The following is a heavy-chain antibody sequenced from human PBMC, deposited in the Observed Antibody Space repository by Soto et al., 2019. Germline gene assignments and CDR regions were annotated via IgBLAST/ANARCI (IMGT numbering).Heavy chain of an antibody. CDR3: ARLRRNTIFGVVIHYYYYMDV. V-gene: IGHV4-34*01. J-gene: IGHJ6*03. CDR2: INHSGST. Sequence: SETLSLTCAVYGGSFSGYYWSWIRQPPGKGLEWIGEINHSGSTNYNPSLKSRVTISVDTSKNQFSLKLSSVTAADTAVYYCARLRRNTIFGVVIHYYYYMDVWGKGTTVTVSS. D-gene: IGHD3-3*01. CDR1: GGSFSGYY.